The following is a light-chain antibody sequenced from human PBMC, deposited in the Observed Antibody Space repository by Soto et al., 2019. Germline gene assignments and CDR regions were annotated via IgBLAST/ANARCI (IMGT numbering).Light chain of an antibody. CDR1: QSVNNN. CDR2: SAS. CDR3: QQYNIWAQT. J-gene: IGKJ1*01. V-gene: IGKV3-15*01. Sequence: EVVMAQSPDTLALSPGERTTLSCTASQSVNNNVAWYQQKPGHTPRLLIYSASIGATGTPARFSGSGSGSDFTLTISSLQSEDFAVYFCQQYNIWAQTFGQGTKVDIK.